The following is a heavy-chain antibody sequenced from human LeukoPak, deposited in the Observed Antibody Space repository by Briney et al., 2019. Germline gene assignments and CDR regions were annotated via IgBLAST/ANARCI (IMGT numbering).Heavy chain of an antibody. V-gene: IGHV4-59*01. CDR3: ARVGGGYYDILPGRYYFDY. CDR2: IYYSGST. Sequence: PSETLSLTCTVSGGSISSYYWSWIRQPPGKGLEWIGYIYYSGSTNYNPSLKSRLTISVDTSKNQFYLKLSSVTAADTAVYYCARVGGGYYDILPGRYYFDYWGQGTLVTVSS. J-gene: IGHJ4*02. CDR1: GGSISSYY. D-gene: IGHD3-9*01.